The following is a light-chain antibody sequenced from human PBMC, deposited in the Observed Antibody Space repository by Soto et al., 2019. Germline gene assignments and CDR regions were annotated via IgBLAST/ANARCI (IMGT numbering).Light chain of an antibody. V-gene: IGKV3-20*01. CDR1: QSVSSSY. CDR2: GAS. J-gene: IGKJ1*01. Sequence: EIVLTQSPGTLSLSPGERATLSCRASQSVSSSYLAWYQQKPGRAPRPLIYGASSRAIGIPDRFSGSGSGTDFTLTISRLEPEDFAVYYCQQYGSSPWTFGQGT. CDR3: QQYGSSPWT.